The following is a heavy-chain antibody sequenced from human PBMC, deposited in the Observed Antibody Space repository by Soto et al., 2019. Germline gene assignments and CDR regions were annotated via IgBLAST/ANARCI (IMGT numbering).Heavy chain of an antibody. Sequence: QVQLQESGPGLVKPSQTLSLTCTVSGGSISSGGYYWSWIRQHPGKGLEWIGYIYHSGTTYYNPSLKGRVTISGDPSKNQFSLXLTXXXAAXXXVYXXARXXGXXXLXXFXPWGQGTLVTVSS. J-gene: IGHJ5*02. V-gene: IGHV4-31*03. CDR1: GGSISSGGYY. CDR2: IYHSGTT. CDR3: ARXXGXXXLXXFXP.